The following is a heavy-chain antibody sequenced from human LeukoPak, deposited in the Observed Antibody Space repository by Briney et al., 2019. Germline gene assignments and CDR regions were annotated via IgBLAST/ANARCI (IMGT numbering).Heavy chain of an antibody. J-gene: IGHJ4*02. CDR2: ISYDGSNE. CDR3: ARDLGYSSGPNY. Sequence: GRSLRLSCAASGFTFSSYVMHWVRQAPGKGLEGVAIISYDGSNEYYADSVKGRFTTSRDNSKNSLYLQMNSLRAEDTAVYYCARDLGYSSGPNYWGQGTRVTVSS. CDR1: GFTFSSYV. D-gene: IGHD6-19*01. V-gene: IGHV3-30*04.